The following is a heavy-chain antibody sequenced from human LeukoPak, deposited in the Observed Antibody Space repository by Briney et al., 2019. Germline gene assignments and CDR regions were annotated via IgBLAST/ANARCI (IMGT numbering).Heavy chain of an antibody. CDR2: IYYSGST. Sequence: SETLSLTCTVSGGSISSGDYYWSWIRQPPGKGLEWIGYIYYSGSTYYNPSLKSRVTISVDTSKNQFSLKLSSVTAADTAVYYCARGRYITMVRGGGFDPWGQGPWSPSPQ. CDR3: ARGRYITMVRGGGFDP. V-gene: IGHV4-30-4*01. D-gene: IGHD3-10*01. CDR1: GGSISSGDYY. J-gene: IGHJ5*02.